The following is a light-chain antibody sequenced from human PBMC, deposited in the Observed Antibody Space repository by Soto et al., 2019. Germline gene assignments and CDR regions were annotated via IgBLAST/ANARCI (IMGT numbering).Light chain of an antibody. CDR2: GAS. J-gene: IGKJ1*01. CDR1: QRISSN. CDR3: QHYNNWPPWT. V-gene: IGKV3-15*01. Sequence: EVVMTQSPATLSVSTGERATLSCRASQRISSNLAWYQQRPGQAPRLLIYGASTRAPGIPARFSGSGSETEFTLTISSLQSEDFAVYYCQHYNNWPPWTFGQGTKVDIK.